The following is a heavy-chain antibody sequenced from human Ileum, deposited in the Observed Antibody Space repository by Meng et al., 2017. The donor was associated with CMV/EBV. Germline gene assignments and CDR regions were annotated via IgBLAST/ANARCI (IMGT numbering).Heavy chain of an antibody. CDR2: VRNKAASHTT. CDR1: GFTFSDHH. CDR3: GRSPPGNYGDY. D-gene: IGHD3-16*01. J-gene: IGHJ4*02. Sequence: ASGFTFSDHHMDWVRQAPGKGLEWVGRVRNKAASHTTEYAASVKGRFTISRDDSYSSLYLQMNSLKTEDTAVYYCGRSPPGNYGDYWGQGTLVTVSS. V-gene: IGHV3-72*01.